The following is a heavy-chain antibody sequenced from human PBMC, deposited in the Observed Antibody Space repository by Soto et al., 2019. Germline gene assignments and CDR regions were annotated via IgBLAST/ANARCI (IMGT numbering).Heavy chain of an antibody. D-gene: IGHD2-15*01. CDR2: IYPGDSDT. CDR3: ARQSRSNWFDP. Sequence: GEPMKISCKGSGYSFTIYWIGWVRQMPGKGLEWMGIIYPGDSDTRYSPSFQGQVTISADKSISTAYLQWSSLKASDTAMYYCARQSRSNWFDPWGQGTLVTVSS. J-gene: IGHJ5*02. CDR1: GYSFTIYW. V-gene: IGHV5-51*01.